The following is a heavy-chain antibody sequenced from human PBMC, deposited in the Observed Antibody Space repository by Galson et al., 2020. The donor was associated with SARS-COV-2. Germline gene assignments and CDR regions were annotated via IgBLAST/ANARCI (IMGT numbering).Heavy chain of an antibody. J-gene: IGHJ4*02. CDR2: IYTSGST. D-gene: IGHD5-12*01. Sequence: SETLYLTCTVSGGSISSGSYYWSWIRQPAGKGLEWIGHIYTSGSTNYNPSLKSRVTISVDTSKNQFSLKLSSVTAADTAVYYCARAQVAPIDYWGQGTLVTVSS. V-gene: IGHV4-61*09. CDR1: GGSISSGSYY. CDR3: ARAQVAPIDY.